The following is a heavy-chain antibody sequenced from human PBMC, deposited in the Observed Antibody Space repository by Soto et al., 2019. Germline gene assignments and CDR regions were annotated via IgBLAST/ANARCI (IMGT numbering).Heavy chain of an antibody. CDR1: GASISSSY. D-gene: IGHD2-8*02. CDR2: IYDSGNT. Sequence: QVQLQESGPGLVKPSETLSLTCAVSGASISSSYWSWIRQPPGKGLEWIGYIYDSGNTHYNPSLKPRVTVSLHTSKNHFSVKLSSVTAADTAVYYCARGALWCAEFDSWGRGTLVTVSS. V-gene: IGHV4-59*01. CDR3: ARGALWCAEFDS. J-gene: IGHJ4*02.